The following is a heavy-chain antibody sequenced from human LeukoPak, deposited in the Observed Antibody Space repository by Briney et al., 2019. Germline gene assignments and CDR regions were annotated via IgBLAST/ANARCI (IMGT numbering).Heavy chain of an antibody. CDR2: IYYSGST. Sequence: SETLSLTCTVSGGSISSYYWSWIRQPPGKGLEWIGYIYYSGSTNYNPSLKSRVTISVDTSKNQFSLKLSSVTAADTAVYYCARIGLGELSLYFDYWGQGTLVTVSS. D-gene: IGHD3-16*02. CDR1: GGSISSYY. V-gene: IGHV4-59*01. CDR3: ARIGLGELSLYFDY. J-gene: IGHJ4*02.